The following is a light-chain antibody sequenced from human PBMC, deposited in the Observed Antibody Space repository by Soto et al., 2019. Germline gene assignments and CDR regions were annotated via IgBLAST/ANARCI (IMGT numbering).Light chain of an antibody. CDR2: GAS. V-gene: IGKV3D-7*01. CDR3: HQDFDSPLT. J-gene: IGKJ4*01. Sequence: EIVMTQSPVTLSLSPGDRATLSCRASQSLSNTYISWYQQKPGQAPRLLIYGASTRATGIPARFSGSGSGTDFTLTTSSLQPEDFALYYCHQDFDSPLTFGGGTKVEIK. CDR1: QSLSNTY.